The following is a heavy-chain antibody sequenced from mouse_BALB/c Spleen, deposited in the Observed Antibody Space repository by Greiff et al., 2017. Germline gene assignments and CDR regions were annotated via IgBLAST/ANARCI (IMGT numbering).Heavy chain of an antibody. D-gene: IGHD1-1*02. V-gene: IGHV1-7*01. CDR1: GYTFTSYW. CDR3: ARPRLWPHYYAMDY. Sequence: VQLQQSGAELAKPGASVKMSCKASGYTFTSYWMHWVKQRPGQGLEWIGYINPSTGYTEYNQKFKDKATLTADKSSSTAYMQLSSLTSEDSAVYYCARPRLWPHYYAMDYWGQGTSGTVSA. J-gene: IGHJ4*01. CDR2: INPSTGYT.